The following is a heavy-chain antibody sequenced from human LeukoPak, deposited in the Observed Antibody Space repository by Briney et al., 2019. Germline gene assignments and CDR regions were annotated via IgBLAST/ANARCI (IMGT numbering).Heavy chain of an antibody. CDR2: INSDGSST. CDR1: GFTFSSYW. CDR3: ARGDYYDSSGYNYYYYYMDV. D-gene: IGHD3-22*01. J-gene: IGHJ6*03. V-gene: IGHV3-74*01. Sequence: PGGSLRLSCAASGFTFSSYWMHWVRQAPGKGLVWVSRINSDGSSTSYADSVKGRFTISRDNAKNTLYLQMNSLRAEDTAVYSCARGDYYDSSGYNYYYYYMDVWGKGTTVTVSS.